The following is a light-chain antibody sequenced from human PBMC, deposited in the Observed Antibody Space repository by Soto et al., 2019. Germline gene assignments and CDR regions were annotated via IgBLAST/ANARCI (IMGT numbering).Light chain of an antibody. CDR3: QKYNSAPWT. CDR1: QVISNY. Sequence: DIQMTQSPSSLSASVVDRVTITCRASQVISNYLAWYQQKPGKVPKLLIYAASTLQSGVPFRFSGSGSGTDFTRTISRLQPEDVATYYCQKYNSAPWTVGQGTKVEIK. CDR2: AAS. J-gene: IGKJ1*01. V-gene: IGKV1-27*01.